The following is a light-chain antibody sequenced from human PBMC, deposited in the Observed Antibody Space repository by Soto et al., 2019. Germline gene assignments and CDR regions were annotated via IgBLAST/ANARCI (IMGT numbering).Light chain of an antibody. CDR2: AAS. CDR3: QQANSYPLT. CDR1: QSISTW. J-gene: IGKJ4*01. Sequence: DKRVKNSAAALSAYVGDRVTITCRASQSISTWLAWYQQKPGKAPKLLIYAASSLQSGVPSRFSGSGSGTDFTLTISSLQPEDFVTYYCQQANSYPLTSGGGTKVDIK. V-gene: IGKV1-12*01.